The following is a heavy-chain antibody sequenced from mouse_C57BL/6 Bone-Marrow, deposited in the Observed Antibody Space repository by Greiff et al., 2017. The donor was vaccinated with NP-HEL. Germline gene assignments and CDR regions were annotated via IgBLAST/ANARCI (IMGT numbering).Heavy chain of an antibody. J-gene: IGHJ4*01. D-gene: IGHD1-1*01. CDR2: ISSGSSTI. V-gene: IGHV5-17*01. Sequence: DVHLVESGGGLVKPGGSLKLSCAASGFTFSDYGMHWVRQAPEKGLEWVAYISSGSSTIYYADTVKGRFTISRDNAKNTLFLQMTSLRSEDTAMYYCARRITTVVATRAMDYWGQGTSVTVSS. CDR3: ARRITTVVATRAMDY. CDR1: GFTFSDYG.